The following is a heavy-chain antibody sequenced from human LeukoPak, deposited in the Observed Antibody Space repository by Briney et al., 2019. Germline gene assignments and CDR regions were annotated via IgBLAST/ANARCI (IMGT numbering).Heavy chain of an antibody. D-gene: IGHD2-8*01. CDR3: ARDVSDGYFYYYMDV. J-gene: IGHJ6*03. CDR1: GFTFSSYG. V-gene: IGHV3-30*02. CDR2: IRADGSNK. Sequence: PGGSLRLSCAASGFTFSSYGMHWVRQAPGKGLEWVAFIRADGSNKYYAGSVKGRFTISRDKSKNTLFQQMNSLRPEDTAVYYCARDVSDGYFYYYMDVWDKGTTVNIS.